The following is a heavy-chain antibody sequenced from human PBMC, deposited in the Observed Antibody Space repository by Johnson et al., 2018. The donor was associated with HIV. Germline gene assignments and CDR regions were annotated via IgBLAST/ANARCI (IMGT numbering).Heavy chain of an antibody. V-gene: IGHV3-30*04. J-gene: IGHJ3*01. CDR2: ISYDGNNK. D-gene: IGHD1-26*01. CDR3: ARDRVYSGSYYSGAFDV. CDR1: GFTFSSYA. Sequence: QMLLVESGGGVVQPGRSLRLSCVASGFTFSSYAMHWVRQAPGKGLEWVAVISYDGNNKYYADSVKGRLTISRDNVKKSLFLPMNGLRADDTAVYYCARDRVYSGSYYSGAFDVWGQGAMVTVSS.